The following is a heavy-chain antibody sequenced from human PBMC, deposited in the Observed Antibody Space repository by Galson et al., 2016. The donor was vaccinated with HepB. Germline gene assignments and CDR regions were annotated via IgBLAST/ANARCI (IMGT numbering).Heavy chain of an antibody. V-gene: IGHV4-59*01. Sequence: ETLSLTCTVSGASISGYYLSWIRQPPGKGLEWIGYIYYSGRTNYNPSLKSRVTISVNTSKNQFSLKLSSVTAADTAVYYCARDDSGGWYGFHYGMDVWGQGTTVTVSS. J-gene: IGHJ6*02. CDR2: IYYSGRT. CDR3: ARDDSGGWYGFHYGMDV. CDR1: GASISGYY. D-gene: IGHD6-19*01.